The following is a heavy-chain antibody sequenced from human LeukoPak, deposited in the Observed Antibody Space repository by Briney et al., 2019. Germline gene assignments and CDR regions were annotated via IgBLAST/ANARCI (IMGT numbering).Heavy chain of an antibody. CDR1: GYTFTSYD. J-gene: IGHJ5*02. CDR3: ARRASRGSLKRFDP. V-gene: IGHV1-8*01. D-gene: IGHD2-21*01. CDR2: MNPNSGNT. Sequence: GASVKVSCKASGYTFTSYDIHWVRQATGQGLEWMGWMNPNSGNTGYAQKFQGRVTMTRNTSISTAYMELSSLRSEDTAVYYCARRASRGSLKRFDPWGQGTLVTVSS.